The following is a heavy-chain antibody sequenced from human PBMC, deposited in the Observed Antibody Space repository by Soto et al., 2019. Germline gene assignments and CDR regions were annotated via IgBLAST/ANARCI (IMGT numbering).Heavy chain of an antibody. Sequence: QVQLQQWGAGLLKPSETLSLTCAVYGGSFSGYYWSWIRQPPGKGLEWIGEINHSGSTNYNPSLKSRITISVDTSKNQFSLKLSSVTAADTAVYYCARGRGGLGDYWGQGTLVTVSS. CDR1: GGSFSGYY. J-gene: IGHJ4*02. V-gene: IGHV4-34*01. CDR3: ARGRGGLGDY. CDR2: INHSGST. D-gene: IGHD3-10*01.